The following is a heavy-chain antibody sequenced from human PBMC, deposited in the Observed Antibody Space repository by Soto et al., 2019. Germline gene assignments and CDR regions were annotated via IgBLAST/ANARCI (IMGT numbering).Heavy chain of an antibody. CDR3: VQDRYYDSSGYYPSY. CDR2: ISYDGRDI. J-gene: IGHJ4*02. CDR1: GFIFSTYG. V-gene: IGHV3-30*18. D-gene: IGHD3-22*01. Sequence: QVQLVESGGGVVQPGRSLRLSCAASGFIFSTYGMHWVRQAPGKGLEWVAVISYDGRDILYADSVKGRFTISRADSKNTLYLHMNSLRAEDTAMYYCVQDRYYDSSGYYPSYWGQGTLVTVSS.